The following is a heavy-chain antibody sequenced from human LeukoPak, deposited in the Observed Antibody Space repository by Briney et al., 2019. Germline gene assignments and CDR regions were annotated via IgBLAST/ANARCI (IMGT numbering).Heavy chain of an antibody. CDR2: INPSVGVT. CDR1: GYTFTGYY. CDR3: ARDFSRIFWSGFSSD. D-gene: IGHD3-3*01. J-gene: IGHJ1*01. Sequence: ASVKVSCKASGYTFTGYYIHWIRQAPGHGLEWMGWINPSVGVTNFTQKFQGRVTLTRDTSITTVYMDLSSLRSDDTAVYYCARDFSRIFWSGFSSDWGQGTLVTVSS. V-gene: IGHV1-2*02.